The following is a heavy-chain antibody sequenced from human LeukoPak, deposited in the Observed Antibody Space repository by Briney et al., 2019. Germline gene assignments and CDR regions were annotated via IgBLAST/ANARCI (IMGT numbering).Heavy chain of an antibody. V-gene: IGHV3-23*01. CDR3: AKDQVSDYYDSSGRFDY. D-gene: IGHD3-22*01. CDR2: GSST. J-gene: IGHJ4*02. Sequence: GSSTYYPSSVKGRFTISRDNSKNTLYLQMNSLRAEDTAVYYCAKDQVSDYYDSSGRFDYWGQGTLVTVSS.